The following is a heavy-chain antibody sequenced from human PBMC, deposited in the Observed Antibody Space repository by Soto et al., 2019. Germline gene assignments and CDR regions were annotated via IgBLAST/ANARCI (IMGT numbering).Heavy chain of an antibody. CDR1: GGSISSYY. D-gene: IGHD3-3*01. Sequence: PSETLSLTCTVSGGSISSYYWSWIRQPPGKGLEWIGYIYYSGSTNYNPSLKSRVTISVDTSKNQFSLKLSSVTAADTAVYYCARGNNDYDFWSGSPRHYYGMDVWGHGTTVTVSS. J-gene: IGHJ6*02. CDR3: ARGNNDYDFWSGSPRHYYGMDV. CDR2: IYYSGST. V-gene: IGHV4-59*01.